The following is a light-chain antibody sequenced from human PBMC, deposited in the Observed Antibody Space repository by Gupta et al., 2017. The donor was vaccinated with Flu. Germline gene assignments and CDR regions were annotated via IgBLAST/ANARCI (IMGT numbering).Light chain of an antibody. CDR2: MGS. Sequence: MSCRSSQSLLHSNGHNYLEWYVQKPGQSPQILMYMGSNRASGVPDRFSASGSGTDFILKISRVEAEDVGTYYCMQSLQTSLTFGGGTTLEIK. CDR3: MQSLQTSLT. V-gene: IGKV2-28*01. J-gene: IGKJ4*01. CDR1: QSLLHSNGHNY.